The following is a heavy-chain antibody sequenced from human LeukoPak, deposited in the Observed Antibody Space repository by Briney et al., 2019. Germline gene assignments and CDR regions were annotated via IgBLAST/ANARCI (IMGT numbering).Heavy chain of an antibody. CDR2: IGGSGGST. Sequence: PGGSLRLSCAASGFTFSKYAMSWVRQAPGKGLEWVSSIGGSGGSTYYADSVKGRFTISRDNSQNTLYLQMNSLRAEDTAVYYCARDYYFDHWGQGTLVTVSS. J-gene: IGHJ4*02. CDR1: GFTFSKYA. CDR3: ARDYYFDH. V-gene: IGHV3-23*01.